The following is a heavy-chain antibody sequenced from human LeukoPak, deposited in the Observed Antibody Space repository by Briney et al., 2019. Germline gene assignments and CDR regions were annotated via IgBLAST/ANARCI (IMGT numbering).Heavy chain of an antibody. Sequence: GGSLRLSCAASGFTFSSYAMSWVRQAPGKGLEWVSAISGSGGSTYYASSVKGRFTISRDNSKNTRYLKMNSLRAEDTAVYYCAKDEGECGGDCYTPDYYYYYGMDVWGQGTTVTVSS. V-gene: IGHV3-23*01. D-gene: IGHD2-21*02. CDR3: AKDEGECGGDCYTPDYYYYYGMDV. CDR1: GFTFSSYA. J-gene: IGHJ6*02. CDR2: ISGSGGST.